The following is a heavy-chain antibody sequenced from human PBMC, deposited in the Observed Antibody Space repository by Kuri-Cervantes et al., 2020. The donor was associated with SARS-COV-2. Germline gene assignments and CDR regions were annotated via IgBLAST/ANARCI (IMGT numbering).Heavy chain of an antibody. CDR1: GYTFTSHD. V-gene: IGHV1-8*03. Sequence: ASVKVSCKASGYTFTSHDINWVRQATGQGLEWMGWMNPNSGNTGYAQKFQGRVTITRNTSISTAYMELSSLRSEDTAVYYCARALYSSYVYFDLWGRGTRGTVSS. D-gene: IGHD4-11*01. CDR3: ARALYSSYVYFDL. J-gene: IGHJ2*01. CDR2: MNPNSGNT.